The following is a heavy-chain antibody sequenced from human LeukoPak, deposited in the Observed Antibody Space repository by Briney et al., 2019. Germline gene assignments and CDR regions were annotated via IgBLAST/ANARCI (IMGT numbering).Heavy chain of an antibody. Sequence: GGSLRLSCAASGFTFSSYAMSWVRQAPGKGLEWVSGISGSGGSTYYADSVKGRFPISRDSSKNTLYLQMNSLRAEDTAMYYCARGGSGAPYYSYYMDVWGKGTTVTVSS. V-gene: IGHV3-23*01. CDR3: ARGGSGAPYYSYYMDV. CDR1: GFTFSSYA. D-gene: IGHD3-10*01. J-gene: IGHJ6*03. CDR2: ISGSGGST.